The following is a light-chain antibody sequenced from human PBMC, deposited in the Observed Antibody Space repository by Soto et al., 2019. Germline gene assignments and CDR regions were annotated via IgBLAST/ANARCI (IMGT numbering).Light chain of an antibody. CDR3: SSYAGSRTFV. V-gene: IGLV2-23*02. CDR2: EVS. J-gene: IGLJ1*01. CDR1: SSDVGSYNL. Sequence: QSVLTQPASVSGSPGQSITISCTGTSSDVGSYNLVSWYQQHPGKASKLMIYEVSKRPSGVSHRSSGSKSGTTASLTISGIHPEDEADYYCSSYAGSRTFVVGTGTKVTVL.